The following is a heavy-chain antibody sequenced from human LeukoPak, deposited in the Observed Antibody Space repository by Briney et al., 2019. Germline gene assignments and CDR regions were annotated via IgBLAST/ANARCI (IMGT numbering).Heavy chain of an antibody. Sequence: ASVKVSCKASGYTFTSYGISWVRQAPGQGLEWMGWVSAYNGNTNYAQKLQGRVTMTTGTSTSTAYMELRSLRSDDTAVYYCAKDYYDFWSGYYFDYWGQGTLDTVSS. V-gene: IGHV1-18*01. D-gene: IGHD3-3*01. J-gene: IGHJ4*02. CDR1: GYTFTSYG. CDR2: VSAYNGNT. CDR3: AKDYYDFWSGYYFDY.